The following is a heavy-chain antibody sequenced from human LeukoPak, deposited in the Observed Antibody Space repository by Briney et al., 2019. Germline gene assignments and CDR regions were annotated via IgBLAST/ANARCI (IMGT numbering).Heavy chain of an antibody. V-gene: IGHV3-21*04. D-gene: IGHD3-16*01. CDR3: AKDDDWGRFNH. CDR1: GFTFSSYT. Sequence: GGSLRLSCAASGFTFSSYTMNWVRQAPGKGLEWVSAISSSSSYIYYADSVKGRFTISRHNAKRSLYLQMNSLRAEDTAVYYCAKDDDWGRFNHWGQGTLVTVSS. CDR2: ISSSSSYI. J-gene: IGHJ1*01.